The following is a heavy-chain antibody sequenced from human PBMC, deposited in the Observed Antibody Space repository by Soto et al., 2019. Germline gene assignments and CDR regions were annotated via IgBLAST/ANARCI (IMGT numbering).Heavy chain of an antibody. J-gene: IGHJ4*02. V-gene: IGHV1-3*01. D-gene: IGHD3-22*01. Sequence: GASVKVSCKASGYMFTNYAIQWVRQAPGQSLEWMGWINAGEGNTRYSQNFHDRVTFTRDTSASTAYMELRSLRSEDTAMYYCARDYYYDTSQNFDYWGQGTLVTVSS. CDR2: INAGEGNT. CDR3: ARDYYYDTSQNFDY. CDR1: GYMFTNYA.